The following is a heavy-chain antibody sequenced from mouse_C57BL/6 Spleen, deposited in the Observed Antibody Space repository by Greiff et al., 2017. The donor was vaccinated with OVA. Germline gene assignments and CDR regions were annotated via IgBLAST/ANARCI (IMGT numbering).Heavy chain of an antibody. Sequence: VQLQQPGAELVRPGSSVKLSCKASGYTFTSYWMDWVKQRPGQGLEWIGNIYPSDSETHYNQKFKDKATLTVDKSSSTAYMQLSSLTSEDSAVYYCARRGTLGYFDYWGQGTTLTVSS. V-gene: IGHV1-61*01. CDR2: IYPSDSET. CDR1: GYTFTSYW. CDR3: ARRGTLGYFDY. D-gene: IGHD3-3*01. J-gene: IGHJ2*01.